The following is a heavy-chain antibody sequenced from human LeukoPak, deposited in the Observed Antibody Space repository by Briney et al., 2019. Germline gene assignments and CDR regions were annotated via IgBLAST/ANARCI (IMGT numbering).Heavy chain of an antibody. CDR1: GGTFSSYA. CDR3: AKDRTHNWNYLFDY. Sequence: EASVKVSCKASGGTFSSYAISWVRQAPGQGLEWMGRIIPIFGTANYAQKFQGRVTITTDESTSTAYMELSSLRSEDTAVYYCAKDRTHNWNYLFDYWGQGTLVTVSS. J-gene: IGHJ4*02. CDR2: IIPIFGTA. V-gene: IGHV1-69*05. D-gene: IGHD1-7*01.